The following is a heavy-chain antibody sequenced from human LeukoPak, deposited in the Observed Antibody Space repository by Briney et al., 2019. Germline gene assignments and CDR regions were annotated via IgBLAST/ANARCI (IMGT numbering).Heavy chain of an antibody. Sequence: PGGSLRLSCAASGFTFDDYAMHWVRQAPGKGLEWVSGISWNSGSIGYAGSVKGRFTISRDNAKNSLYLQMNSLRAEDTALYYCARARELDYWGQGTLVTVSS. J-gene: IGHJ4*02. CDR2: ISWNSGSI. V-gene: IGHV3-9*01. CDR3: ARARELDY. CDR1: GFTFDDYA. D-gene: IGHD1-26*01.